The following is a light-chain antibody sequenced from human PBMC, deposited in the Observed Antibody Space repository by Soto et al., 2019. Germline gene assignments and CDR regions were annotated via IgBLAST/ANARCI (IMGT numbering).Light chain of an antibody. V-gene: IGKV3-15*01. CDR1: HSVSRN. CDR3: QQYNDWPLT. J-gene: IGKJ1*01. Sequence: EIVMTQSPVTLSVSTGERATLSCRASHSVSRNLAWYQQKPGQAPSLLIYGAFTRATGIPARFSGTGSGTEITLTISILQSEDFALYHCQQYNDWPLTFGQGTKVDI. CDR2: GAF.